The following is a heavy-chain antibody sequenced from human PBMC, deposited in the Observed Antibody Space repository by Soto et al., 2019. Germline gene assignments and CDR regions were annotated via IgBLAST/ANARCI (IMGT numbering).Heavy chain of an antibody. CDR3: ANWLRSGNYYFYS. D-gene: IGHD1-26*01. CDR2: LVDSSSRP. Sequence: HPGGCLRISCAASGFTFSSYAMSWVRQAPGKGLEGVSLVDSSSRPYYTDSVRGRFTGSRDNSNTTVYLQMNSLSVEDPAVYYCANWLRSGNYYFYSWGQRTLVTISS. CDR1: GFTFSSYA. V-gene: IGHV3-23*01. J-gene: IGHJ4*02.